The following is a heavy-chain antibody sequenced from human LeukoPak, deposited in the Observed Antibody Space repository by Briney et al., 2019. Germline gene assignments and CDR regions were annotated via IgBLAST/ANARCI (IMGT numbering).Heavy chain of an antibody. CDR2: ISGGGGST. Sequence: PGGSLRLSCAASGFTFSSYAMSWVRQAPGKGLEWVSAISGGGGSTYYADSVKGRFTISRDNSKNTLYLQMNSLRAEDTAVYYCAKIPPQGYGSGSYYKGDDYWGQGTLVTVSS. CDR1: GFTFSSYA. CDR3: AKIPPQGYGSGSYYKGDDY. J-gene: IGHJ4*02. D-gene: IGHD3-10*01. V-gene: IGHV3-23*01.